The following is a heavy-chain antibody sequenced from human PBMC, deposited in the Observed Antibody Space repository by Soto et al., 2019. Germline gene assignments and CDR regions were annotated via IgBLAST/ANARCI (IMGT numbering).Heavy chain of an antibody. Sequence: QVQLVQSGAEVKKPGSSVKVSCKASGGTFSNHAISWVRQAPGQGLEWMGGITPLFGTANYAQKFQGRVTIIADILTTTAYMELNSLTSEDTAVYYCARGDDFDYYYGVDVWCQGPTVTVSS. CDR2: ITPLFGTA. D-gene: IGHD3-16*01. CDR1: GGTFSNHA. CDR3: ARGDDFDYYYGVDV. J-gene: IGHJ6*02. V-gene: IGHV1-69*06.